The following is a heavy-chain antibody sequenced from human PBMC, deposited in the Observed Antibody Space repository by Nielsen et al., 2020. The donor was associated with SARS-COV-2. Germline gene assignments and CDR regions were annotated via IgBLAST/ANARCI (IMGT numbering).Heavy chain of an antibody. J-gene: IGHJ4*02. D-gene: IGHD3-3*01. CDR2: ISWNSGSI. CDR3: ARGYYDCWSGYEKYYFDY. V-gene: IGHV3-9*01. CDR1: GFTFDDYA. Sequence: SLKISCAASGFTFDDYAMHWVRRAPGKGLEWVSGISWNSGSIGYADSVKGRFTISRDNAKNSLYLQMNSLRAEDTALYYCARGYYDCWSGYEKYYFDYWGQGTLVTVSS.